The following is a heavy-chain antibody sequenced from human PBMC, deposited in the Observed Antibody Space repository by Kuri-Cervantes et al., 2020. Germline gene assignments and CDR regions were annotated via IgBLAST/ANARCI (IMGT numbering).Heavy chain of an antibody. CDR2: IYHSGNT. J-gene: IGHJ4*02. CDR1: GGSVSSGSYY. D-gene: IGHD2-15*01. V-gene: IGHV4-39*07. CDR3: ARDLYCDGGGCSADDY. Sequence: SETLSLTCTVSGGSVSSGSYYWGWIRQPPGKGLEWIGSIYHSGNTYYNPSLKSRVTISVDTSKNQFSLKLSSVTAADTAVYYCARDLYCDGGGCSADDYWGQGTQVTVSS.